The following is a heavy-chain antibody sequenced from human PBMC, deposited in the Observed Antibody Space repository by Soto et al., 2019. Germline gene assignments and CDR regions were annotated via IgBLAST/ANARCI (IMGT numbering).Heavy chain of an antibody. CDR3: ARGLVWSNPTYYFDY. Sequence: SETLSLTCAVYGGSFSGYYWSWIRQPPGKGLEWIGEINHSGSTNYNPSLKSRVTISVDTSKNQFSLKLSSVTAADTAVYYCARGLVWSNPTYYFDYWGQGTLVTVSS. V-gene: IGHV4-34*01. D-gene: IGHD3-3*01. CDR1: GGSFSGYY. CDR2: INHSGST. J-gene: IGHJ4*02.